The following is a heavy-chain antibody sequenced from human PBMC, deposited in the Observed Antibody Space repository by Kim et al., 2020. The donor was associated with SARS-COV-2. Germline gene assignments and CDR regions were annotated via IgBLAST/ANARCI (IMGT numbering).Heavy chain of an antibody. V-gene: IGHV4-61*02. J-gene: IGHJ2*01. CDR3: AREIDGDYGDWYFDL. D-gene: IGHD4-17*01. Sequence: PAHKSRVTISVDTSKNQCSLKLSSVTAADAAVYYCAREIDGDYGDWYFDLWGRGTLVTVSS.